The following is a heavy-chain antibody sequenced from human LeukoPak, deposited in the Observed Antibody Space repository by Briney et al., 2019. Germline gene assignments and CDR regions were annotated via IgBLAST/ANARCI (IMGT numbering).Heavy chain of an antibody. CDR1: GFSLSTSGVG. CDR3: ARTMITFGGDRDYYYYYMDV. V-gene: IGHV2-70*11. J-gene: IGHJ6*03. D-gene: IGHD3-16*01. CDR2: IDWDDDK. Sequence: SGPTLVNPTQTLTLTCTFSGFSLSTSGVGVGWIRQPPGKALEWLARIDWDDDKYYSTSLKTRLTISKDTSKNQVVLTMTNMDPVDTATYYCARTMITFGGDRDYYYYYMDVWGKGTTVTISS.